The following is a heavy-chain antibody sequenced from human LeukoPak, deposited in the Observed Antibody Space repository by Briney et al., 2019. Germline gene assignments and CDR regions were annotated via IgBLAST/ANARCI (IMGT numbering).Heavy chain of an antibody. CDR1: GYTFTDYY. J-gene: IGHJ5*02. D-gene: IGHD6-13*01. V-gene: IGHV1-2*02. CDR3: ARGIAAAGGRWFDP. Sequence: GASVKVSCKASGYTFTDYYMHWVRQAPGQGLEWMGWINPNSGGTNYAQQFQGRVTMTRDTSISTAYMELSNLRSDDTAVYYCARGIAAAGGRWFDPWGQGTLVIVSS. CDR2: INPNSGGT.